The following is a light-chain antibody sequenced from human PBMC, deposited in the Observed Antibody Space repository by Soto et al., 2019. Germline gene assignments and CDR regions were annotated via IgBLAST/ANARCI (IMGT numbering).Light chain of an antibody. CDR2: RNN. J-gene: IGLJ1*01. V-gene: IGLV1-47*01. CDR3: AAWDDSLSYV. Sequence: VLTRPPSASGTPGQRVTISCSGSSSNIGSNYVYWYQQLPGTAPKLLIYRNNQRPSGVPDRFSGSKSGTSASLAISGLRSEDEADYYCAAWDDSLSYVFGTGTKVTVL. CDR1: SSNIGSNY.